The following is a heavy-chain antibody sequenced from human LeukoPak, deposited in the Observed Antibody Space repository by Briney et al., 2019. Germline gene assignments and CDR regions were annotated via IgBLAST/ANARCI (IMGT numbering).Heavy chain of an antibody. Sequence: ASVKVSCKASGYTFTNYGISWVRQAPGQGLEWMGWISAYYGNTKYAQKLQGRVTMTTDTSTSTAYMELRSLRSDDTAVYYCASGYSSTSCSYDYWGQGTLVTVSS. CDR3: ASGYSSTSCSYDY. V-gene: IGHV1-18*01. J-gene: IGHJ4*02. CDR2: ISAYYGNT. D-gene: IGHD2-2*01. CDR1: GYTFTNYG.